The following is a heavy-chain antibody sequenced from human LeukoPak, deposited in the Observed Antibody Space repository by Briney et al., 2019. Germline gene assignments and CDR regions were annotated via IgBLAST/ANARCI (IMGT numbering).Heavy chain of an antibody. CDR2: IYYSGST. V-gene: IGHV4-39*01. CDR1: GGSISSSSYY. D-gene: IGHD2-2*01. J-gene: IGHJ4*02. CDR3: ASGDIVVVPAAMDY. Sequence: PSGTLSLTCTVSGGSISSSSYYWGWIRQPPGKGLEWIGSIYYSGSTYYNPSLKSRVTISVDTSKNQFSLKLSSVTAADTAVYYCASGDIVVVPAAMDYWGQGTLVTVSS.